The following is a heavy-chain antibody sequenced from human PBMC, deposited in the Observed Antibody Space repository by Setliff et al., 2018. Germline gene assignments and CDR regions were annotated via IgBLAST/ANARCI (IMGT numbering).Heavy chain of an antibody. Sequence: GASVKVSCKASGDTSTTYAIHWVRQAPGQGLEWMGWINAGNGNIRYSQNFQGRVTITRDTSASTAYMELSSLTSEDTAIYYCARESTAKNFWGEYSDYWGQGTLVTVSS. CDR2: INAGNGNI. CDR1: GDTSTTYA. V-gene: IGHV1-3*01. CDR3: ARESTAKNFWGEYSDY. D-gene: IGHD3-3*01. J-gene: IGHJ4*02.